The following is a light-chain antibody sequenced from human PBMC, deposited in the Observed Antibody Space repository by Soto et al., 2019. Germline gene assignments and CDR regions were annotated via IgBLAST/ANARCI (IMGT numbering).Light chain of an antibody. CDR3: CSYAGSPV. Sequence: QSALTQPASVSGSPGQSITISCTGTSSDVGSYNLVSWYQQHPGKAPKLMIYEVSKRPSGVSNRFSGSKSGNTASLTISGLQAEDEADYYCCSYAGSPVFGTGTRSPS. V-gene: IGLV2-23*02. CDR2: EVS. J-gene: IGLJ1*01. CDR1: SSDVGSYNL.